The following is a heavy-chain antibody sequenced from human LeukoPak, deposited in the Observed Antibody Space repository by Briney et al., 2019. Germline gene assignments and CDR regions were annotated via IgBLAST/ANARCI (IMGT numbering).Heavy chain of an antibody. Sequence: GASVKVSCRTSGYTFTDNGISWVRQTAAQGLEWMGWINAFSGLTDYAPKFRDRVTLTTDSSTSTAYMELRSLRSDDTAVYCVRYRVTFGGIIPFNYCMDVWGKGTTVTVSS. CDR1: GYTFTDNG. V-gene: IGHV1-18*01. CDR2: INAFSGLT. CDR3: VRYRVTFGGIIPFNYCMDV. J-gene: IGHJ6*04. D-gene: IGHD3-16*01.